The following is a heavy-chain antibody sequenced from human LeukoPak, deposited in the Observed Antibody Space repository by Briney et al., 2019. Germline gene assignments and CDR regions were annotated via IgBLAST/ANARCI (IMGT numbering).Heavy chain of an antibody. J-gene: IGHJ4*02. CDR3: ARDNYYDSSGNHVSDF. V-gene: IGHV4-30-2*01. Sequence: SQTLSLTCTVSGGSISSGGYYWSWIRQPPGKGLEWIGYIYHSGSTYYNPSLKSRVTISVDRSKNQFSLRLSSVTAADTALYYCARDNYYDSSGNHVSDFWGQGTLVTVSS. CDR2: IYHSGST. CDR1: GGSISSGGYY. D-gene: IGHD3-22*01.